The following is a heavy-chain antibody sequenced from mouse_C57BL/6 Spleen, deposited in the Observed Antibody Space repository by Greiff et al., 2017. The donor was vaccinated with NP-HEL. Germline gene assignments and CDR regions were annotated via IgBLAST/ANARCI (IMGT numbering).Heavy chain of an antibody. CDR1: GYTFTSYT. Sequence: QVQLKESGAELARPGASVKMSCKASGYTFTSYTMHWVKQRPGQGLEWIGYINPSSGYTKYNQKFKDKATLTADKSSSTAYMQLSSLTSEDSAVYYCARSGDYEGDYFDYWGQGTTLTVSS. CDR3: ARSGDYEGDYFDY. D-gene: IGHD2-4*01. CDR2: INPSSGYT. J-gene: IGHJ2*01. V-gene: IGHV1-4*01.